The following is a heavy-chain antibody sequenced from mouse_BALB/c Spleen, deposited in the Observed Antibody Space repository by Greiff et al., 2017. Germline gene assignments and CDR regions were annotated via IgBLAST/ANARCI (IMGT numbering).Heavy chain of an antibody. V-gene: IGHV2-2*02. Sequence: VQGVESGPGLVQPSQSLSITCTVSGFSLTSYGVHWVRQSPGKGLEWLGVIWSGGSTDYNAAFISRLSISKDNSKSQVFFKMNSLQANDTAIYYCARANYYGSSYWYFDVWGAETTVTVSS. CDR2: IWSGGST. CDR1: GFSLTSYG. CDR3: ARANYYGSSYWYFDV. D-gene: IGHD1-1*01. J-gene: IGHJ1*01.